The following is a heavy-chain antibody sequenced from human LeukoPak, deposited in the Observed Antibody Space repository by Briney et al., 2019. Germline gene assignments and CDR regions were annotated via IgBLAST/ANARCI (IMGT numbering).Heavy chain of an antibody. CDR1: GYTFTSNY. CDR2: IYPRGGST. V-gene: IGHV1-46*01. CDR3: ARDQEGFDY. Sequence: ASVKVSCKASGYTFTSNYIHWVRQAPGQGLEWMGMIYPRGGSTSYAQKFQGRGTVTRDTSTSTVHMELSGLRSEDTAVYYCARDQEGFDYWGQGTLVTVSS. J-gene: IGHJ4*02.